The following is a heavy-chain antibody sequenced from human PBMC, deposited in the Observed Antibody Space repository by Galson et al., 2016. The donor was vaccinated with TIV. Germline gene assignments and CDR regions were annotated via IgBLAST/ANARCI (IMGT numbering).Heavy chain of an antibody. CDR3: ARRGNYFSDAFDI. Sequence: LRLSCAVSGFTFSSYSMNWVRQAPGKGLEWVASISTTSNYIYYADSVKGRFTISRDNAEDSLYLQINSLRAEDTALYYCARRGNYFSDAFDIWGQGTMVTVSS. CDR1: GFTFSSYS. CDR2: ISTTSNYI. D-gene: IGHD1-7*01. J-gene: IGHJ3*02. V-gene: IGHV3-21*01.